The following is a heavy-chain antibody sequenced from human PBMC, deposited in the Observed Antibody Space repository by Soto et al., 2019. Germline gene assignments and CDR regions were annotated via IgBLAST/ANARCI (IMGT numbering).Heavy chain of an antibody. Sequence: EVQLVESGGGLIQPGGSLRLSCAASGFTVSSNCMSWVRQAPGKGLEWVSVIYSGGSTYYADSVKGRFTISRDNSKNTLYLQMNSLRTEDTAVYYCARERVDVGMDIWGQLTPVTVSS. CDR3: ARERVDVGMDI. V-gene: IGHV3-53*01. CDR1: GFTVSSNC. J-gene: IGHJ6*02. CDR2: IYSGGST.